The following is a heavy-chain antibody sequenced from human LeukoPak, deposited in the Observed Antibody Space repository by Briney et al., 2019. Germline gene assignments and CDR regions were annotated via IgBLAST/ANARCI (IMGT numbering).Heavy chain of an antibody. CDR2: ISGSGDST. CDR3: AKDMYYDSSGPVFDY. Sequence: GGSLRLSCAASGFTFSSYAMSWVRQAPGKGLEWVSTISGSGDSTYYADSVKGRFTISRDNSKNTLYLQMNSPRAEDTAVYYCAKDMYYDSSGPVFDYWGQGTLVTVSS. CDR1: GFTFSSYA. V-gene: IGHV3-23*01. J-gene: IGHJ4*02. D-gene: IGHD3-22*01.